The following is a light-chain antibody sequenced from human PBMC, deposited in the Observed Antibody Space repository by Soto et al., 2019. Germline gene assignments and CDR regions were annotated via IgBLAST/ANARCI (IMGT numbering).Light chain of an antibody. CDR1: SSDVGTYNY. J-gene: IGLJ1*01. CDR2: EVT. CDR3: SSYTGSSTLYV. V-gene: IGLV2-14*01. Sequence: QSALTQPASVSGSPGQSITISCTGTSSDVGTYNYVSWYQQHPGKAPKVMIYEVTYRPSGVSNRFSGSKSGNTASLTISGLQAEDEAEYYCSSYTGSSTLYVLGTGLKLTV.